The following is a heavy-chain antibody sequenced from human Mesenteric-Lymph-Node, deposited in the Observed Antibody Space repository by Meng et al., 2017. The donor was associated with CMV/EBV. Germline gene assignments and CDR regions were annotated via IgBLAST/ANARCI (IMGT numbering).Heavy chain of an antibody. V-gene: IGHV5-51*01. CDR1: GYSFTRDW. Sequence: CKGPGYSFTRDWIGWVRQMPGKGLEWMGIIYPGDSDTRYSPSFQGQVTISADKSISTAYLQWSSLKASDTAMYYCARRIAAAGQFDYWGQGTLVTVSS. CDR2: IYPGDSDT. CDR3: ARRIAAAGQFDY. J-gene: IGHJ4*02. D-gene: IGHD6-13*01.